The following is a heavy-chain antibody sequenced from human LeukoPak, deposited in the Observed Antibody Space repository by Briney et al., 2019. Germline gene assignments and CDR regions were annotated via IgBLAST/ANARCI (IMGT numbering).Heavy chain of an antibody. V-gene: IGHV1-69*06. Sequence: SVKVSCKASGGTFSSYAISWVRQAPGQGLEWMGGIIPIFGTANYAEKFQGRVTITADKSTSTAYMELSSLRSEDTAVYYCARGYCSGGSCFVYFDYWGQGTLVTVSS. D-gene: IGHD2-15*01. CDR3: ARGYCSGGSCFVYFDY. CDR2: IIPIFGTA. CDR1: GGTFSSYA. J-gene: IGHJ4*02.